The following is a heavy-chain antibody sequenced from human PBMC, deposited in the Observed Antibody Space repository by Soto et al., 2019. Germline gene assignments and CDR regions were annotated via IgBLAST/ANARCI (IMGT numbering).Heavy chain of an antibody. CDR2: IYPGDSDT. CDR1: GYSFTSYW. D-gene: IGHD3-10*01. V-gene: IGHV5-51*01. CDR3: LRALNSLRFWFSS. Sequence: GESLKISCKGSGYSFTSYWIGWVRQMPGKGLEWMGIIYPGDSDTRYSPSFQGQVTISADKSISTAYLQWSSLKASDTAMYYCLRALNSLRFWFSSCGQGTLVLGSS. J-gene: IGHJ1*01.